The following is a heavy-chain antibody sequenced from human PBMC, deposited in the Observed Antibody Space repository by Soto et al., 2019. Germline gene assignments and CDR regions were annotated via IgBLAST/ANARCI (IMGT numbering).Heavy chain of an antibody. CDR2: IIPILGTA. Sequence: QVQLVQSGAEVKKPGSSVKVSCKASGGTFSSYAISWVRQAPGQGLEWMGGIIPILGTANYAQKFQGRVTITADESTSTAYMELSSLRSEDTAVYYCARDLVDSVVAATQGLAFDIWGQGTMVTVSS. D-gene: IGHD2-15*01. CDR3: ARDLVDSVVAATQGLAFDI. CDR1: GGTFSSYA. V-gene: IGHV1-69*01. J-gene: IGHJ3*02.